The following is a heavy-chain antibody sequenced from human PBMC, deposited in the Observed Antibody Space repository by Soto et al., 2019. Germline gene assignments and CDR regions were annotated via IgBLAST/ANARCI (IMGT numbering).Heavy chain of an antibody. CDR2: IWYDGSNK. J-gene: IGHJ4*02. CDR1: CFPFSRYG. Sequence: PRGSLRLSCPASCFPFSRYGMHCGRQSPCQCLDWMSFIWYDGSNKYYADSVKGRFTISRDNSKNTLYLQMNSLRAEDTAVYYCARGGYYYDSSGYFSAYYFDYWGQGTLVTVSS. V-gene: IGHV3-33*01. D-gene: IGHD3-22*01. CDR3: ARGGYYYDSSGYFSAYYFDY.